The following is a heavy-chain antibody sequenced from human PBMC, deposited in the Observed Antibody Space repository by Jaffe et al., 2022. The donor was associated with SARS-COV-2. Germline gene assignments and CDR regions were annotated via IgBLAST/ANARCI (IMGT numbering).Heavy chain of an antibody. J-gene: IGHJ6*02. CDR1: GYTFTSYD. D-gene: IGHD6-19*01. CDR3: ARLGSGWYSYYYYGMDV. V-gene: IGHV1-8*01. CDR2: MNPNSGNT. Sequence: QVQLVQSGAEVKKPGASVKVSCKASGYTFTSYDINWVRQATGQGLEWMGWMNPNSGNTGYAQKFQGRVTMTRNTSISTAYMELSSLRSEDTAVYYCARLGSGWYSYYYYGMDVWGQGTTVTVSS.